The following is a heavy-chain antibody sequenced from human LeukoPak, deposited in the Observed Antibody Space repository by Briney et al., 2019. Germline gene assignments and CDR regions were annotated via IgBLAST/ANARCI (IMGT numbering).Heavy chain of an antibody. CDR1: GFTFRDSD. D-gene: IGHD5-24*01. CDR3: ARDIQLST. V-gene: IGHV3-23*01. J-gene: IGHJ3*01. CDR2: FHFSGDSI. Sequence: GGPLRLSCAASGFTFRDSDMTWVRQAPGKGLEWLSLFHFSGDSIYYADSVRGRFTISRDNSKDTLYLQRNSLRAEDTGIYYWARDIQLSTWGRGTMVTVSS.